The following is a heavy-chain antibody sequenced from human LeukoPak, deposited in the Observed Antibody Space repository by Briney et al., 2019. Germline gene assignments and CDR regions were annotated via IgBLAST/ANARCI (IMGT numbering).Heavy chain of an antibody. J-gene: IGHJ4*02. D-gene: IGHD6-19*01. CDR3: ASDPIAVAPPGY. CDR2: INHSGST. CDR1: GGSFSGYY. V-gene: IGHV4-34*01. Sequence: SETLSLTCAVYGGSFSGYYWSWIRQPPGNGLEWIGEINHSGSTNYNPPLKSRVTISVDTSKNQFSLKLSSVTAADTAVYYCASDPIAVAPPGYWGQGTLVTVSS.